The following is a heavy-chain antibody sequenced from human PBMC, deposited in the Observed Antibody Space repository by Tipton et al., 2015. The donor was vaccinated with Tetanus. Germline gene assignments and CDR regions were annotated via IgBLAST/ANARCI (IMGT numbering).Heavy chain of an antibody. CDR1: GGSLSTFY. V-gene: IGHV4-4*07. CDR3: ARDFRERSGTYFSYYYTMDV. Sequence: LRLSCTVSGGSLSTFYWNWIRQPAGKGLEWIGRIYSSGSTNYNPSLKSRVTTSIDTSKNQFSLELTSVTAADTAVYYCARDFRERSGTYFSYYYTMDVWGQGTTVTVSS. J-gene: IGHJ6*02. D-gene: IGHD1-26*01. CDR2: IYSSGST.